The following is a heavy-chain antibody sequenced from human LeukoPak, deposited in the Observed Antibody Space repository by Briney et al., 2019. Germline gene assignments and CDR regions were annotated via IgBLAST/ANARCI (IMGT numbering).Heavy chain of an antibody. CDR1: GYTFTGYY. Sequence: ASVKVSCKASGYTFTGYYMHWVRQAPGQGLEWMGWINPNSGGTNYAQKFQGRVTMTRDTSISTAYMELSRLRSDDTAVYYCARAVTLRTPGAFDYWGQGTLVTVSS. CDR3: ARAVTLRTPGAFDY. CDR2: INPNSGGT. D-gene: IGHD4-23*01. J-gene: IGHJ4*02. V-gene: IGHV1-2*02.